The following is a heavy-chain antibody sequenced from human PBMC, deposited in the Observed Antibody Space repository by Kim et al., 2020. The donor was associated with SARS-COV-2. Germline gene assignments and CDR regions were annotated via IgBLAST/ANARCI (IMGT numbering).Heavy chain of an antibody. J-gene: IGHJ4*02. Sequence: GGSLRLSCAASGFTFSSYGMHWVRQAPGKGLEWVAVISYDGSNKYYADSVKGRFTISRDNSKNTLYLQMNSLRAEDTAVYYCAKTELGYYDSSGYYCDYWRQGTLVTVSS. V-gene: IGHV3-30*18. CDR1: GFTFSSYG. CDR2: ISYDGSNK. D-gene: IGHD3-22*01. CDR3: AKTELGYYDSSGYYCDY.